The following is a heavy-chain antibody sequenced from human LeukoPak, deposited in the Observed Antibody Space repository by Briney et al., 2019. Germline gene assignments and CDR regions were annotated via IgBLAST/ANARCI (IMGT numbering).Heavy chain of an antibody. D-gene: IGHD3-10*01. CDR2: ISGSGDNT. CDR3: AKDAVRGSGRINWFDS. J-gene: IGHJ5*01. CDR1: GFTFSSYW. V-gene: IGHV3-23*01. Sequence: GGSLRLSCAASGFTFSSYWMSWVRQAPGKGLEWVSSISGSGDNTYYADSVKGRFTISRDNSKNTLYLQMNSLRADNTAVYYCAKDAVRGSGRINWFDSWGQGTLVTVSS.